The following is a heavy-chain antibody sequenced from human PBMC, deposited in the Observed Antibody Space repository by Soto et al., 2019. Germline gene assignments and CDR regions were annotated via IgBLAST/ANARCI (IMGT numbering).Heavy chain of an antibody. V-gene: IGHV4-34*01. CDR2: IKYSGST. CDR3: ARAYYYGSGSYSN. J-gene: IGHJ4*02. CDR1: GGSFSGYY. D-gene: IGHD3-10*01. Sequence: QVQLQQWGAGLLKPSETLSLTCAVYGGSFSGYYWSWIRQPPGKGLEWIGEIKYSGSTNYNPSLKSRFTKSVDTAKNQFSLKLSSVTAADTAVYYCARAYYYGSGSYSNWGQGTLVTVSS.